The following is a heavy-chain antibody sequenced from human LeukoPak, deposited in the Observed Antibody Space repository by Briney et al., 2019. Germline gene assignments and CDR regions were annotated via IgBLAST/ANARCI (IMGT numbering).Heavy chain of an antibody. D-gene: IGHD6-19*01. J-gene: IGHJ4*02. CDR3: ARGRFSGPDDY. CDR1: EFSVSSNY. V-gene: IGHV3-53*01. CDR2: IYSGGAT. Sequence: GGSLRLSCAVSEFSVSSNYMNWVRQAPGKGLEWVSVIYSGGATYYADSVRGRSTISRDNSKNMVSLQMTSLGAEDTAVYYCARGRFSGPDDYWGQGTLVTVSS.